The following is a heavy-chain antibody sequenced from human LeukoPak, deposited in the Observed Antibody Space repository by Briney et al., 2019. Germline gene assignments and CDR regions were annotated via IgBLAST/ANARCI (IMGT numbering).Heavy chain of an antibody. CDR2: INAGNGNT. Sequence: ASVKVSCKASGYTFTSYAMHWVRQAPGQRLEWMGWINAGNGNTKYSQKFQGRVTITRDTSASTAYMELSSLRSEDTGVYYCARGVVPAATLRYWGQGTLVTVSS. CDR3: ARGVVPAATLRY. D-gene: IGHD2-2*01. V-gene: IGHV1-3*01. J-gene: IGHJ4*02. CDR1: GYTFTSYA.